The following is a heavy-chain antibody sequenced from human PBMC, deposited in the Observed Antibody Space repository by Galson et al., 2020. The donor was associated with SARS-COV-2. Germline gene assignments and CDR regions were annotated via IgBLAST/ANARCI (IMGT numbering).Heavy chain of an antibody. Sequence: GSLRLSCAASGFTFSDYHMDWVRQTPGKGLEWVGRTRNKANTYSTEYAASVKGRFIISRDDFSLYLQMNSLKIEDMAMYYCAREWVTSGSRDAFDILGQGTMVAVSS. CDR2: TRNKANTYST. CDR1: GFTFSDYH. V-gene: IGHV3-72*01. D-gene: IGHD3-22*01. CDR3: AREWVTSGSRDAFDI. J-gene: IGHJ3*02.